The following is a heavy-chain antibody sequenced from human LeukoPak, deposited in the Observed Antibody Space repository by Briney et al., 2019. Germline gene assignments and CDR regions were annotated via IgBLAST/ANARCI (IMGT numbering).Heavy chain of an antibody. CDR2: INPNSGGT. D-gene: IGHD6-19*01. J-gene: IGHJ6*03. CDR1: GYTFTGYY. Sequence: ASVKVSCKASGYTFTGYYMHWVRQAPGQGPEWMGWINPNSGGTNYAQKFQGRVTMTRDTSISTAYMELSSLRSEDTAVYYCARRAVGNSYYYSMDVWGKGTTVTVSS. CDR3: ARRAVGNSYYYSMDV. V-gene: IGHV1-2*02.